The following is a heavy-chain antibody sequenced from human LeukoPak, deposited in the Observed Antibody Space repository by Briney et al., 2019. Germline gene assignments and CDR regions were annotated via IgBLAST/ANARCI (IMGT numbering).Heavy chain of an antibody. D-gene: IGHD1-26*01. CDR3: ARDPYSGAYGDTYYYFMDV. Sequence: PGGSLRLSCEAFGFSFSSYNMDWVRQTPGKGLEWISSSTTSSSYTFYADSVKGRFTISRDNARNSLYLQMNSLTAEDTAVYYCARDPYSGAYGDTYYYFMDVWGKGTTVTISS. CDR2: STTSSSYT. CDR1: GFSFSSYN. V-gene: IGHV3-21*01. J-gene: IGHJ6*03.